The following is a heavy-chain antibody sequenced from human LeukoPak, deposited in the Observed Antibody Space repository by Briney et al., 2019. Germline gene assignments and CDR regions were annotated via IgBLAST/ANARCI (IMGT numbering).Heavy chain of an antibody. V-gene: IGHV3-53*01. J-gene: IGHJ5*02. CDR1: GFTVSSNY. Sequence: GGSLRLSCAASGFTVSSNYMSWVRQAPGKGREGVSVIYSGGTTYYADSVTGRFTISGDSSKNTLYLQMNSLRAEDTAVYYCARGDLGRGSPFDPWGQGTLVTVSS. CDR2: IYSGGTT. D-gene: IGHD3-16*01. CDR3: ARGDLGRGSPFDP.